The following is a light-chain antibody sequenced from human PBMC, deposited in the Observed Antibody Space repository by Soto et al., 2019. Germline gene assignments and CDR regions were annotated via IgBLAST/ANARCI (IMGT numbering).Light chain of an antibody. CDR2: EDN. CDR1: SGSIANNY. J-gene: IGLJ1*01. V-gene: IGLV6-57*04. Sequence: NFMLTQPHSVSESPGKTVTISCTRSSGSIANNYVQWYQQRPDSAPTTVIYEDNQRPSGVPDRFSGSIDSSSNSASLTISGLKTEDEADYYCQSDDSSNYVFGTGTKVTVL. CDR3: QSDDSSNYV.